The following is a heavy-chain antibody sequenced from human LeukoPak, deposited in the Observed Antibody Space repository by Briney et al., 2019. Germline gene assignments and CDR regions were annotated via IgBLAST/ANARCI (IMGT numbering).Heavy chain of an antibody. J-gene: IGHJ4*02. CDR2: IYYSGST. V-gene: IGHV4-39*01. D-gene: IGHD2-8*01. CDR3: ARRVSGLRGDY. CDR1: GGSISSSSYY. Sequence: SETLSLTCTVSGGSISSSSYYWGWIRQPPGKGLEWIGSIYYSGSTYYNPSLKSRVTISVDTSKNQFSLKLSSVTAADTAVYYCARRVSGLRGDYWGQGTLVTVSS.